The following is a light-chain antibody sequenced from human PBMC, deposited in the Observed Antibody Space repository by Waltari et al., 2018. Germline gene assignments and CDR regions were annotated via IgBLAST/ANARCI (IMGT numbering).Light chain of an antibody. J-gene: IGLJ3*02. CDR3: ASWDDSLSVVL. V-gene: IGLV1-44*01. CDR2: TNN. CDR1: SSNIGRNT. Sequence: QTALTQPPSTSGTPGQRVTISCSGSSSNIGRNTVNWYQQLPGRAPKLLIYTNNQRPSGVPDRFSASKSGTSASLAISGLQSEDEAHYYCASWDDSLSVVLFGGGTKLTVL.